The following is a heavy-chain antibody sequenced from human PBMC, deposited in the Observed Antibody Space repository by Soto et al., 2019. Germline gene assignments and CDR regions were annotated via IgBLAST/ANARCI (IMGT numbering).Heavy chain of an antibody. Sequence: GGSLRLSCAASGFTFSSYSMNWVRQAPGKGLEWISIIYSGGKTFYADSVKGRFTVSRDNSKNILYLQLNSLRAEDTAVYYCARGYSGSGPLDYWGQGTLVTVSS. CDR2: IYSGGKT. CDR1: GFTFSSYS. D-gene: IGHD3-10*01. CDR3: ARGYSGSGPLDY. J-gene: IGHJ4*02. V-gene: IGHV3-66*01.